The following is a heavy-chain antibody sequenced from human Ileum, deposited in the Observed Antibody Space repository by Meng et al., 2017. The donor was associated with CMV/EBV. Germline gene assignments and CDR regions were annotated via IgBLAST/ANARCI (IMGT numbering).Heavy chain of an antibody. J-gene: IGHJ4*02. Sequence: ASVKVSCKASGYTFTSYDINWVRQATGQGLEWMGWMNPNSGNTGYAQKFQGRLTMTADKSTSTADMELSSLTSEDTAVYYCARDGGKGFLEWLLTNWGQGTLVTVSS. D-gene: IGHD3-3*01. CDR2: MNPNSGNT. V-gene: IGHV1-8*01. CDR1: GYTFTSYD. CDR3: ARDGGKGFLEWLLTN.